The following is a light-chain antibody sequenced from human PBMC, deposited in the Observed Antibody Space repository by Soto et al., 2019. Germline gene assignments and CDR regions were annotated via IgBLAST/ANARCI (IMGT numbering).Light chain of an antibody. CDR1: QGLVYSDGNTF. J-gene: IGKJ1*01. Sequence: DVVMTQSPLSLSVTLGQPASISCRSSQGLVYSDGNTFLNWFHQRPGQSPRRLIYQVSNRDSGVPDRFSGSGSGTDYRLTISGVEAEDVGIYYCVQGTHWPWTFGQGTKVEIK. CDR3: VQGTHWPWT. CDR2: QVS. V-gene: IGKV2-30*01.